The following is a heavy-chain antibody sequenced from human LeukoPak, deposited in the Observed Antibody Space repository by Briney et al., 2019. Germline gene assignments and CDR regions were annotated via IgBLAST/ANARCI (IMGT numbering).Heavy chain of an antibody. CDR3: ARGYYYDSGSGAFDI. J-gene: IGHJ3*02. V-gene: IGHV1-69*04. D-gene: IGHD3-22*01. CDR2: IIPILGIA. CDR1: GGTFSSYA. Sequence: SVKVSCEASGGTFSSYAISWVRQAPGQGLEWMGRIIPILGIANYAQKSQGRVTITADKSTSTAYMELSSLRSEDTAVYYCARGYYYDSGSGAFDIWGQGTMVTVSS.